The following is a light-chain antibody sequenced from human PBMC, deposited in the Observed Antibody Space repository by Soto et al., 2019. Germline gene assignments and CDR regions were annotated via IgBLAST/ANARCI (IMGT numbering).Light chain of an antibody. CDR1: SSDIGAGYD. CDR2: SNI. CDR3: QSYDSSLGGSKGV. J-gene: IGLJ3*02. V-gene: IGLV1-40*01. Sequence: QAVVTQPPSMSGAPGQRVTISCTGSSSDIGAGYDVHWYQQFPGTAPKLLIYSNINRPSGVPDRFSGSKSGTSASLAITGLQPEDEADYYCQSYDSSLGGSKGVFGGGTKLTVL.